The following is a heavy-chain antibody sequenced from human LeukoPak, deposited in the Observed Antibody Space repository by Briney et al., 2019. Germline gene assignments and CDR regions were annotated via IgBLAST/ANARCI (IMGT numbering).Heavy chain of an antibody. Sequence: SETLSLTCTVSGGSISSYYWSWLRQPPGKGLEWIGYIYYSGSTNYNPSLKSRVTISVDTSKNQFSLKLSSVTAADTAVYYCARFSGSGSYIGPWGQGTLVTVSS. CDR1: GGSISSYY. J-gene: IGHJ5*02. CDR2: IYYSGST. D-gene: IGHD3-10*01. V-gene: IGHV4-59*12. CDR3: ARFSGSGSYIGP.